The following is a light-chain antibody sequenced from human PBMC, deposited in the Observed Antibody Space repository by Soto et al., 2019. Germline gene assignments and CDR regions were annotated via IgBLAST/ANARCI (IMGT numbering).Light chain of an antibody. CDR1: QSISSW. V-gene: IGKV1-5*03. J-gene: IGKJ2*01. CDR3: QQYESYCT. CDR2: KAS. Sequence: DIQMTQSPSTLSASVGDRVTITCRASQSISSWLAWYQQKPGQAPKLLIYKASSLESGVPSRFSGSGSATEFTLNTSSLQPDDFATYYRQQYESYCTFGQGTKLESK.